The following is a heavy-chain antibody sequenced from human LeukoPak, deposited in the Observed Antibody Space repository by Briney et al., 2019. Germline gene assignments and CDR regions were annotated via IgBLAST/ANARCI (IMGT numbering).Heavy chain of an antibody. CDR2: IYTSGST. J-gene: IGHJ4*02. CDR1: GGSISSGSYY. Sequence: SQTLSPTCTVSGGSISSGSYYWSWIRQPAGKGLEWIGRIYTSGSTNYNPSLKSRVTISVDTSKNQFSLKLSSVTAADTAVYYCARDGPEYCTNGVCGIDWGQGTLVTVSS. V-gene: IGHV4-61*02. CDR3: ARDGPEYCTNGVCGID. D-gene: IGHD2-8*01.